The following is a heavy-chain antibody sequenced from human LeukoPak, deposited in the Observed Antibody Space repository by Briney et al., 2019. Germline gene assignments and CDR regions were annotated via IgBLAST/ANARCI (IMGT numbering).Heavy chain of an antibody. D-gene: IGHD3-22*01. CDR3: AAQVVVIAKYYFDY. J-gene: IGHJ4*02. CDR2: INHSGST. CDR1: GGSFSGYY. Sequence: SETLSLTCAVYGGSFSGYYWSWIRQPPGKGLEWIGEINHSGSTNYNPSLKSRVTISVDTSKNQFSLTLSSVTAADTAVYYCAAQVVVIAKYYFDYWGQGTLVTVSS. V-gene: IGHV4-34*01.